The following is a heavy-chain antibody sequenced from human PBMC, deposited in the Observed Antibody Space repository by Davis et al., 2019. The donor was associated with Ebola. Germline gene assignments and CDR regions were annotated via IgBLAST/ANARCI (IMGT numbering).Heavy chain of an antibody. CDR3: ARLYGDYGVDY. V-gene: IGHV3-11*06. J-gene: IGHJ4*02. Sequence: GGSLRLSCAASGFTFSDYYMSWIRQAPGKGLEWVSYISSSSSYTNYADSVKGRFTISRDNAKNSLYLQMNSLRAEDTAVYYCARLYGDYGVDYWGQGTLVTVSS. D-gene: IGHD4-17*01. CDR1: GFTFSDYY. CDR2: ISSSSSYT.